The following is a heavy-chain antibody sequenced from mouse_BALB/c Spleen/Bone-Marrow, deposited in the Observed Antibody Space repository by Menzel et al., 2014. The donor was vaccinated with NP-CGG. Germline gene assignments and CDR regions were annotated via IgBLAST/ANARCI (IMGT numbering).Heavy chain of an antibody. CDR1: GYSITSDYA. CDR3: ARRGNTAYYFDY. D-gene: IGHD2-1*01. J-gene: IGHJ2*01. Sequence: EVQRVESGPGLVKPSQSLSLTCTVTGYSITSDYAWNWIRQFPGNKLEWMGYISYSGSTSYNPSLKSRISITRDTSKNQFFLQLNSVTTEDTATYYCARRGNTAYYFDYWGQGTTLTVSS. CDR2: ISYSGST. V-gene: IGHV3-2*02.